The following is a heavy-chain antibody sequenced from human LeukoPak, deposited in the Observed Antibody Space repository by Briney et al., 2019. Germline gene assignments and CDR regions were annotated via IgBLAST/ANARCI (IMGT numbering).Heavy chain of an antibody. Sequence: HPGRSLRLSCAASGFTFDGYAMHWVRQAPGKGLEWVSGISWNSGSIGYADSVKGRFTISRDNAKNSLYLQMNSLRAEDMALYYCAKDLGGWTGALDIWGQGTMVTVSS. CDR1: GFTFDGYA. CDR3: AKDLGGWTGALDI. CDR2: ISWNSGSI. D-gene: IGHD3-16*01. J-gene: IGHJ3*02. V-gene: IGHV3-9*03.